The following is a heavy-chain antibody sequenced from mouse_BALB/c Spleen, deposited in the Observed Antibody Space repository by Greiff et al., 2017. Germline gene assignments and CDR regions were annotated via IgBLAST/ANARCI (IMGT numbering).Heavy chain of an antibody. Sequence: EVMLVESGGGLVKPGGSPKLSCAASGFAFSSYDMSWVRQTPEKRLEWVAYISSGGGSTYYPDTVKGRFTISRDNAKNTLYLQMSSLKSEDTAMYYCARRGGTPYYAMDYWGQGTSVTVSS. D-gene: IGHD2-14*01. CDR1: GFAFSSYD. V-gene: IGHV5-12-1*01. J-gene: IGHJ4*01. CDR3: ARRGGTPYYAMDY. CDR2: ISSGGGST.